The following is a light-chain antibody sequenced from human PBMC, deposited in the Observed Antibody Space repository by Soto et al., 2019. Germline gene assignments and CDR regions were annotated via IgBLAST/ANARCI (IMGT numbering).Light chain of an antibody. CDR1: SSDVGGYSY. J-gene: IGLJ1*01. V-gene: IGLV2-14*01. CDR3: SSFTSSNTYV. CDR2: EDS. Sequence: QSALTQPASVSGSPGQSITISCTGTSSDVGGYSYVSWYQQHPGKAPKVMIYEDSTRPPGVSNRFSGSKSGNTASLTISGLQAEDEAEYYCSSFTSSNTYVFGNGTKVTVL.